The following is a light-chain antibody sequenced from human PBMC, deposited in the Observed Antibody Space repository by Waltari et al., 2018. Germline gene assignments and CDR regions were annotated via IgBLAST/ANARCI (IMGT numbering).Light chain of an antibody. V-gene: IGLV1-36*01. Sequence: QSVLTQPPPVSGVSRQRVTISCSGSNSNIGNNAVAWYQQIPGRAPKLLIYYNDLLSSGVSDRFSGSKSGSSASLAISGLQSEDEADYYCATWDDTLSGWVFGGGTKLTVL. CDR1: NSNIGNNA. CDR2: YND. CDR3: ATWDDTLSGWV. J-gene: IGLJ3*02.